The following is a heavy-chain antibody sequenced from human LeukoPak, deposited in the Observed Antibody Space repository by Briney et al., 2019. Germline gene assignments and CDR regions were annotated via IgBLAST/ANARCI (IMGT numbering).Heavy chain of an antibody. CDR1: GGSISSYY. CDR3: ARGLGSAYFDY. D-gene: IGHD1-26*01. V-gene: IGHV4-59*01. Sequence: SGTLSLTCTVSGGSISSYYWSWIRQPPGKGLEWIGYIYYSGSTNYNPSLKSRVTISVDTSKNQFSLKLSSVTAADTAVYYCARGLGSAYFDYWGQGTLVTVSS. CDR2: IYYSGST. J-gene: IGHJ4*02.